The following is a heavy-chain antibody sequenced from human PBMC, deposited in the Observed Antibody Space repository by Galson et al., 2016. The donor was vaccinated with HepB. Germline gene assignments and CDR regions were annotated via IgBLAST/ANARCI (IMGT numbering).Heavy chain of an antibody. J-gene: IGHJ4*02. D-gene: IGHD2-15*01. Sequence: SLRLSCAASGFTFSSYAMSWVRQAPGKGLEWVSAISSSGGSSYYADSVKGRFTISRDNSKNTLSLQMNSLRAEDSAVYYCAKELSSFFDYWGQGTLVTVSS. V-gene: IGHV3-23*01. CDR2: ISSSGGSS. CDR1: GFTFSSYA. CDR3: AKELSSFFDY.